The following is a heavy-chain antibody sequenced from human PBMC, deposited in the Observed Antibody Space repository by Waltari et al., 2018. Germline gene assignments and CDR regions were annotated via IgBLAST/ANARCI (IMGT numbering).Heavy chain of an antibody. CDR1: GGSFSGYY. J-gene: IGHJ6*03. Sequence: QVQLQQWDAGLLKPSETLSLTCAVYGGSFSGYYWSWIRQPPGKGLEWIGEINHSGGTTYNPSLKSRVTISVDTSKNQFSLKLTSVTAADTAVYYCARLPYYYYYMDVWGKGTTVTVSS. CDR3: ARLPYYYYYMDV. V-gene: IGHV4-34*01. CDR2: INHSGGT.